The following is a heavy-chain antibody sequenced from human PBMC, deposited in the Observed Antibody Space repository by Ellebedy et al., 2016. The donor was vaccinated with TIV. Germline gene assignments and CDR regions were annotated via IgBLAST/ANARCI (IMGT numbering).Heavy chain of an antibody. V-gene: IGHV3-7*01. CDR2: IKPDGGET. CDR1: GFTFANYW. Sequence: GGSLRLXCAASGFTFANYWMTWGRQAPGKGLEWVANIKPDGGETYYVDSLKGRFTISRDNAKNSLYLQMNSLRVEDTAVYFCVSASGPWGQGTLVTVSS. CDR3: VSASGP. J-gene: IGHJ5*02.